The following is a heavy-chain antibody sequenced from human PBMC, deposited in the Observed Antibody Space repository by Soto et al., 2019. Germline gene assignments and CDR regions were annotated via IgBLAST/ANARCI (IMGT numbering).Heavy chain of an antibody. D-gene: IGHD4-17*01. Sequence: QVQLVQSGAEVKKPGSSVKVSCKASGGTFSNYAISWVRQAPGQGLEWMGGIVPMFGTATYVQKFQDRVKITADESTSTAYLELSSLRSEDTAVYYCARDHRLTTGEIDFWGQGTLVVVSS. V-gene: IGHV1-69*01. CDR2: IVPMFGTA. CDR1: GGTFSNYA. J-gene: IGHJ4*02. CDR3: ARDHRLTTGEIDF.